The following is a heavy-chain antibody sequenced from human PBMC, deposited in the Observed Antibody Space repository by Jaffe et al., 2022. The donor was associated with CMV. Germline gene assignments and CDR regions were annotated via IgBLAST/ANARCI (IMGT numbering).Heavy chain of an antibody. CDR2: IIPVIGTT. CDR3: ARSYCSHNSCYSKRYWYLDL. Sequence: QMQLVQSGAEVKKPGSSVKVSCRASGGTFNTYAVAWVRQAPGQGLEWMGGIIPVIGTTNYAQKFQGRVAITADGSTTTVYMELTSLRSEDTALYYCARSYCSHNSCYSKRYWYLDLWGRGTLVTVSS. D-gene: IGHD2-2*01. CDR1: GGTFNTYA. J-gene: IGHJ2*01. V-gene: IGHV1-69*01.